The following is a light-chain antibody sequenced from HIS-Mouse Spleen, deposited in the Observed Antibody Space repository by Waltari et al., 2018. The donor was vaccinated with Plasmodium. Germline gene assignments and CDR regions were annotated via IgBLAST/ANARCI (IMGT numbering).Light chain of an antibody. CDR2: DNH. V-gene: IGLV1-51*01. J-gene: IGLJ3*02. Sequence: QSVLTQPPSVSAAPGQKVTISCSGSSSNIGNNYVSWYQQPPGTAPKPPIYDNHKRPSWIPDRFSGSEAGTSATLGITGLQTGDEADYYCGTWDSSLSAGVFGGGTKLTVL. CDR3: GTWDSSLSAGV. CDR1: SSNIGNNY.